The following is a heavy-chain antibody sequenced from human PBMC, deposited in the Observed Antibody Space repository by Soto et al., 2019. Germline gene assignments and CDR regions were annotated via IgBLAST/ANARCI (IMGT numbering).Heavy chain of an antibody. CDR1: GGTFSSYA. V-gene: IGHV1-69*13. Sequence: EASVKVSCKASGGTFSSYAISWVRQAPGQGLEWMGGIIPIFGTTNYAQKFQGRVTITADESTSTAYMELSSLRSEDTAVYYCARPARTYYYDSSGYYTFDYWGQGTLVTVSS. D-gene: IGHD3-22*01. CDR3: ARPARTYYYDSSGYYTFDY. CDR2: IIPIFGTT. J-gene: IGHJ4*02.